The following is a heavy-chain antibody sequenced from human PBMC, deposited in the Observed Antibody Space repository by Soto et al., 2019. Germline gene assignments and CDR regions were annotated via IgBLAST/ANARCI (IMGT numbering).Heavy chain of an antibody. J-gene: IGHJ5*02. D-gene: IGHD3-10*01. Sequence: SETLSLTCTVSGGSIRSGDYYWSWIRQPPGKGLEWIGYIYYSGSTYYNPSLKSRVTISVDTSKNQFSLKLSSVTAADTAVYYCARTYGSGNWFDPWGQGTLVTVSS. CDR3: ARTYGSGNWFDP. CDR2: IYYSGST. V-gene: IGHV4-30-4*02. CDR1: GGSIRSGDYY.